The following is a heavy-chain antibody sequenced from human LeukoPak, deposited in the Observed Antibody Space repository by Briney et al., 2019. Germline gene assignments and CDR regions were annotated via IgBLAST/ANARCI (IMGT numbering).Heavy chain of an antibody. Sequence: PGGSLRLSCAASGFTFSSYAMHWVRQAPGKGLEWVAVISYDGSNKYYADSVKGRFTISRDNSKNTLYLQMNSLRAEDTAVYYCARDSPGDYVSTFDYWGQGTLVTVSS. CDR3: ARDSPGDYVSTFDY. V-gene: IGHV3-30-3*01. CDR2: ISYDGSNK. J-gene: IGHJ4*02. D-gene: IGHD4-17*01. CDR1: GFTFSSYA.